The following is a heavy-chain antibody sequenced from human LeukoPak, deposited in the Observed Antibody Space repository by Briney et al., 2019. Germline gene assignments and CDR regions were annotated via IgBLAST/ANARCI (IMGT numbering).Heavy chain of an antibody. J-gene: IGHJ4*02. D-gene: IGHD5-18*01. CDR1: GFTFSRYA. CDR2: ISGSGGST. Sequence: GGSLRLSCAASGFTFSRYAMSWVRQAPGKGLEWVSGISGSGGSTYYADSVKGRFTISRDNSKNTLYLQMNSLRAEDTAVYYCAKDGYSYGSNYLDYWGQGTLVTVSS. CDR3: AKDGYSYGSNYLDY. V-gene: IGHV3-23*01.